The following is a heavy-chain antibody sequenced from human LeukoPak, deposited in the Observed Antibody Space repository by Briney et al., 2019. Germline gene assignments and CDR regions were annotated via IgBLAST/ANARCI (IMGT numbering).Heavy chain of an antibody. J-gene: IGHJ3*02. CDR2: IYYSGST. Sequence: SETLSLTCTVSGGSVSSGSYYWSWIRQPPGKGLEWIGYIYYSGSTNYNPSLKSRVTISVDTSKNQFSLKLSSVTAADTAVYFCARQGSGRAFDIWGQGTMVTVSS. V-gene: IGHV4-61*01. CDR1: GGSVSSGSYY. CDR3: ARQGSGRAFDI.